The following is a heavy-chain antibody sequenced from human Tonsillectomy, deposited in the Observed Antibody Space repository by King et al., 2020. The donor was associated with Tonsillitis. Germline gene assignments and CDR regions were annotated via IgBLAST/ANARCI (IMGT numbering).Heavy chain of an antibody. D-gene: IGHD3-10*01. CDR3: ARRAPISNSAWGGYFDS. Sequence: VQLVESGAEVKKPGEFLKISCKGSGPSFTKYYIAWVRQKPGKGLEWMGIIFPGDSDTRYSPSFEGQVTMSADKSTGTVYLQWTSLKASDTAMYYCARRAPISNSAWGGYFDSWGQGTLVTVSS. J-gene: IGHJ4*02. CDR1: GPSFTKYY. V-gene: IGHV5-51*01. CDR2: IFPGDSDT.